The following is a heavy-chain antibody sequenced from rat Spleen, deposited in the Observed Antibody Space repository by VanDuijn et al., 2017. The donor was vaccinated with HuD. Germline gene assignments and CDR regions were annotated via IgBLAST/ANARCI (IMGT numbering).Heavy chain of an antibody. Sequence: EVQLVESGGGLVQPGRSMNLSCAASGFTFSNYYMAWIRQAPTKGLEWVASIGTGPGDTYYRDSVKGRFTISRHNTQNTLYLQMNSLRSEDTATYYCTTVLQGHGFAYWGQGTLVTVSS. CDR1: GFTFSNYY. V-gene: IGHV5-25*01. CDR2: IGTGPGDT. CDR3: TTVLQGHGFAY. D-gene: IGHD1-1*01. J-gene: IGHJ3*01.